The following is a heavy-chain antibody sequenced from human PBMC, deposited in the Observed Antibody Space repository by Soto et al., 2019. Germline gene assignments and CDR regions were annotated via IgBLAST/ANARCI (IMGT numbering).Heavy chain of an antibody. CDR3: ARDRPSDCSGGSCYSYFAY. CDR2: ISYDGSNK. J-gene: IGHJ4*02. Sequence: QVQLVESGGGVVQPGRSLRLSCAASGFTFSSYAMHWVRQAPGKGLEWVAVISYDGSNKYYADSVKGRFTISRDNSKNTLYLQMNSLRAEDTAVYYCARDRPSDCSGGSCYSYFAYWGQGTLVTVSS. V-gene: IGHV3-30-3*01. D-gene: IGHD2-15*01. CDR1: GFTFSSYA.